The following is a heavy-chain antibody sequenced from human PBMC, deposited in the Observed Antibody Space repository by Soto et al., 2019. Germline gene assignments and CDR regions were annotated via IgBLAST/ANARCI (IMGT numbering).Heavy chain of an antibody. CDR2: ISWNSGSI. CDR3: AKVELRLGELSLYPRFDY. CDR1: GFTFDDYA. D-gene: IGHD3-16*02. J-gene: IGHJ4*02. Sequence: GGSLRLSCAASGFTFDDYAMHWVRQAPGKGLEWVPGISWNSGSIGYADSVKGRFTISRDNAKNSLYLQMNSLRAEDTALYYCAKVELRLGELSLYPRFDYWGQGTLVTVSS. V-gene: IGHV3-9*01.